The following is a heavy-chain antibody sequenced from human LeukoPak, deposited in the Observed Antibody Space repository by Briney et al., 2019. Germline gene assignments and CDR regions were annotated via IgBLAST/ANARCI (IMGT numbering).Heavy chain of an antibody. Sequence: ASVKVSCKASGYTFTSYGISWVRQAPGQGLEWMGWTSAYNGNTNYAQKLQGRVTMTTDTSTSTAYMELRSLRSDDTAVYYCARDSTAGYSSGYYDFDYWGQGTLVTVSS. CDR1: GYTFTSYG. D-gene: IGHD3-22*01. V-gene: IGHV1-18*01. CDR3: ARDSTAGYSSGYYDFDY. CDR2: TSAYNGNT. J-gene: IGHJ4*02.